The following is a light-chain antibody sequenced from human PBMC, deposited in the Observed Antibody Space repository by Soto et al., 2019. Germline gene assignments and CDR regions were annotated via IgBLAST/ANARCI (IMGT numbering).Light chain of an antibody. CDR1: QDLSSY. CDR2: SAS. V-gene: IGKV1-9*01. J-gene: IGKJ1*01. Sequence: DVQLTQSPSFLSASVGDRLTITCRASQDLSSYLAWYQQKPGKATKLLIHSASTLHSGVPLRFSGSGSGTEFTLTISGLQPEDFATYYCQQLNSYPPWTFGQGTKVEIK. CDR3: QQLNSYPPWT.